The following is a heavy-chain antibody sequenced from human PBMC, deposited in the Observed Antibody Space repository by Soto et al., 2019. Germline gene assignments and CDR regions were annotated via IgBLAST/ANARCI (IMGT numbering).Heavy chain of an antibody. CDR1: GFSVSSNY. CDR3: ARAQVLRFLEWFPDY. J-gene: IGHJ4*02. Sequence: LRLSCAASGFSVSSNYMIWVRQAPGRVLEWVALIYTGGMTYYADSLRGRFTISRDDSTNTLYLQMNSLRVDDTAVYHCARAQVLRFLEWFPDYWGQGTLVTVS. V-gene: IGHV3-53*01. D-gene: IGHD3-3*01. CDR2: IYTGGMT.